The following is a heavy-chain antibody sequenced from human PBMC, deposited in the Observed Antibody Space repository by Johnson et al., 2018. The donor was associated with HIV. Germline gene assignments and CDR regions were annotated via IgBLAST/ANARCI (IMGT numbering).Heavy chain of an antibody. D-gene: IGHD1-26*01. Sequence: QVLLVESGGDLVKPGRSLRLSCEASGFSFGDYYMTWIRQAPGKGLEWVSYISSGGDTTYYTDSVKGRFTISRDTAENLLYLQMHSLRVEDTAVYYCAKGGGSYSDAFDIWGQGTMV. CDR2: ISSGGDTT. J-gene: IGHJ3*02. V-gene: IGHV3-11*04. CDR3: AKGGGSYSDAFDI. CDR1: GFSFGDYY.